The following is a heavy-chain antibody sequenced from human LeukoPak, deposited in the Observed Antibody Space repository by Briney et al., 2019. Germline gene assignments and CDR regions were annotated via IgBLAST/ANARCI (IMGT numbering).Heavy chain of an antibody. V-gene: IGHV3-48*04. CDR3: ARDRCSSTSCYNTPNWFDP. D-gene: IGHD2-2*02. CDR1: GFTFSSYS. Sequence: GGSXRLSCAASGFTFSSYSMNWVXQAPGKGLEWVSYISSSSSTIYYADSVKGRFTISRDNAKNSLYLQMNSLRAEDTAFYHCARDRCSSTSCYNTPNWFDPWGQGTLVTVSS. J-gene: IGHJ5*02. CDR2: ISSSSSTI.